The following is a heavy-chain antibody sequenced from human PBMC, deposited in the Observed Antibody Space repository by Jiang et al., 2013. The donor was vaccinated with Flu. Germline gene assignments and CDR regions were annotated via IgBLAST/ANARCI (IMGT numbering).Heavy chain of an antibody. J-gene: IGHJ6*02. Sequence: LEWVAVLSYDGSXKYSADSVKGRFTISRDNSKNTLYLQMNSLRPEDTALYFCARGGLGGSYYFYGMDVWGQGTTVTVSS. D-gene: IGHD3-16*01. CDR3: ARGGLGGSYYFYGMDV. CDR2: LSYDGSXK. V-gene: IGHV3-30*03.